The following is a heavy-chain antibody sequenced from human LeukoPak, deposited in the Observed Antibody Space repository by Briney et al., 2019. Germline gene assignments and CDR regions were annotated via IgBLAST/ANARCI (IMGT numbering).Heavy chain of an antibody. J-gene: IGHJ5*02. CDR3: ARGTAAAGTHELNWFDP. CDR1: GYTFTSYD. V-gene: IGHV1-8*01. Sequence: GASVKVSCKASGYTFTSYDINWVRQATGQGLEWMGWMNPNSGNTGYAQKFQGRVTMTRNTSISTAYMELSSLRSEDTAVYYCARGTAAAGTHELNWFDPWGQGTLVTVSS. D-gene: IGHD6-13*01. CDR2: MNPNSGNT.